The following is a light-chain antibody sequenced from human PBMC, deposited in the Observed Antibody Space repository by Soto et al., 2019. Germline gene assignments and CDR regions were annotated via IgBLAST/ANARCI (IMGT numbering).Light chain of an antibody. J-gene: IGLJ1*01. Sequence: QCALAQPPSASGTPGQRVTISCSGSSSNIGSNFVYWYQQLPGTAPKLLIHRNNQRPSGVPDRFSGSKSGTSASLAISGLRSEDEADYYCAAWDDSLSGSYVFGTGTKVTVL. CDR2: RNN. CDR3: AAWDDSLSGSYV. V-gene: IGLV1-47*01. CDR1: SSNIGSNF.